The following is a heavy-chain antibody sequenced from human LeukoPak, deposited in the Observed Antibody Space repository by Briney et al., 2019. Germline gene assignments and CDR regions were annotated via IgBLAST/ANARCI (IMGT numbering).Heavy chain of an antibody. Sequence: GSSVKVSCKASGGTFSSYAISWVRQAPGQGLEWMGGIIPIFGTANYAQKFQGRVTITADESTSTAYMELSSLRSEDTAVYYCVRDVWGDRDSYFDYWGQGTLVTVSS. CDR3: VRDVWGDRDSYFDY. D-gene: IGHD3-16*01. CDR1: GGTFSSYA. J-gene: IGHJ4*02. CDR2: IIPIFGTA. V-gene: IGHV1-69*01.